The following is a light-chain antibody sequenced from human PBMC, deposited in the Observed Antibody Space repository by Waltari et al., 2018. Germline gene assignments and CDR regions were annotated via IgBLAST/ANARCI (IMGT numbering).Light chain of an antibody. J-gene: IGKJ1*01. Sequence: IQMTQSPSPLSVSVGDRVSIPCPASQVVYKWLAWYQQKPGKAPKLLIYQASRLESAVPARFSGSGSGTEYTLTISSLQPDDFATYYCQQYMAFPLTFGHGTKVEPK. CDR1: QVVYKW. V-gene: IGKV1-5*03. CDR2: QAS. CDR3: QQYMAFPLT.